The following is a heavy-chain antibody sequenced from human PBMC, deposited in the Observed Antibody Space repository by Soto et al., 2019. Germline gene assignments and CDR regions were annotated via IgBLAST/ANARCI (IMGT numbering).Heavy chain of an antibody. V-gene: IGHV3-23*01. Sequence: GGSLRLSCAASGFTFSSYAMSWVRQAPGKGLEWVSAISGSGGSTYYAGSVKGRFTISRDNSKNTLYLQMNSLRAEDTAVYYCAKSAGLLWFGEFPYFDYWGQGTLVTVSS. CDR3: AKSAGLLWFGEFPYFDY. CDR1: GFTFSSYA. D-gene: IGHD3-10*01. CDR2: ISGSGGST. J-gene: IGHJ4*02.